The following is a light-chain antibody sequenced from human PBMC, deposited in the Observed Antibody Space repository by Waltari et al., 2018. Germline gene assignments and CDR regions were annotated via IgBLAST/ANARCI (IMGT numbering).Light chain of an antibody. CDR1: QVVSRW. J-gene: IGKJ1*01. Sequence: DIQMTQSPSTLSASIGDRVTIPCRASQVVSRWLAWYQQKPGKAPKVLIYDASSLESGVPSRFSGSGSGTEFNLTISSLQPDDFATYYCQQYTTYSGTFGQGTKVEIK. CDR3: QQYTTYSGT. V-gene: IGKV1-5*01. CDR2: DAS.